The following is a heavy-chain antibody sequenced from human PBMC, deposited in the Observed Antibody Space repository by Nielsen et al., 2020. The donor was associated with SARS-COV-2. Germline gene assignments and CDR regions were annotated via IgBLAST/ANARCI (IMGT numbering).Heavy chain of an antibody. J-gene: IGHJ4*02. CDR3: AKPYDFWGPGFDY. Sequence: GESLKISCAASGFTFSSYAMHWVRQAPGKGLEYVSAISSNGGSTYYANSVKGRFTISRDNSKNTLYLQMGSLRAEDMAVYYCAKPYDFWGPGFDYWGQGTLVTVSS. CDR2: ISSNGGST. V-gene: IGHV3-64*01. CDR1: GFTFSSYA. D-gene: IGHD3-3*01.